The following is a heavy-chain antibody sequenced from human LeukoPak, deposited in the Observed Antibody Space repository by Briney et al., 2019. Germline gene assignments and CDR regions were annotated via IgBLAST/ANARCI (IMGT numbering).Heavy chain of an antibody. V-gene: IGHV3-23*01. CDR1: GFTFTSYA. J-gene: IGHJ4*02. CDR3: AKGGSSWSRFDY. CDR2: ISSSGEST. D-gene: IGHD6-13*01. Sequence: GGSLRLSCATSGFTFTSYAMGWVRQAPGKGLEWVSTISSSGESTYYAYSVKGRFTISRDNSKNTLYLQMSSLSAEDTAVYYCAKGGSSWSRFDYWGQGTLVTVPS.